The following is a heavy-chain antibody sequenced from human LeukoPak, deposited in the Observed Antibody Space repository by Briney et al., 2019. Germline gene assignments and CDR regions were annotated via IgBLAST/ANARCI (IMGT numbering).Heavy chain of an antibody. CDR2: INHSGST. V-gene: IGHV4-34*01. J-gene: IGHJ4*02. D-gene: IGHD2-15*01. CDR1: GGSFSGYY. Sequence: SETLSLTCTVYGGSFSGYYWSWIRQPPGKGLEWIGEINHSGSTNYNPSLKSRVTISVDTSKNQFSLKLSSVTAADTAVYYCASETGECSGGSCYVDYWGQGTLVTVSS. CDR3: ASETGECSGGSCYVDY.